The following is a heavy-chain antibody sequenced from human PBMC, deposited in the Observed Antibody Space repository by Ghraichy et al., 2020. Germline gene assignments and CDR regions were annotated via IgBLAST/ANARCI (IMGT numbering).Heavy chain of an antibody. CDR2: IKHDGSEK. CDR1: GFTFSSYW. J-gene: IGHJ4*02. CDR3: ARDTAMPGDY. Sequence: LSLTCVASGFTFSSYWMSWVRQAPGKGLEWLANIKHDGSEKYYVDSVKGRFTISRDNAKNSLFLQMNSLRAEDTAVYYCARDTAMPGDYWGQGTLVTVSS. D-gene: IGHD2-2*01. V-gene: IGHV3-7*03.